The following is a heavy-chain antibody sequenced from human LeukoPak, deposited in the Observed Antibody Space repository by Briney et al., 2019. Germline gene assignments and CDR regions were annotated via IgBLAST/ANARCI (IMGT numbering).Heavy chain of an antibody. D-gene: IGHD4-17*01. Sequence: SETLSLTCTVSGGSISSGSYYWSWIRQPAGKGLEWIGRIYTSGSTYYNPSLKSRVTISVDTSKNQFSLKLSSVTAADTAVYYCASFNYGDYVLLIDYWGQGTLVTVSS. CDR2: IYTSGST. CDR1: GGSISSGSYY. V-gene: IGHV4-61*02. CDR3: ASFNYGDYVLLIDY. J-gene: IGHJ4*02.